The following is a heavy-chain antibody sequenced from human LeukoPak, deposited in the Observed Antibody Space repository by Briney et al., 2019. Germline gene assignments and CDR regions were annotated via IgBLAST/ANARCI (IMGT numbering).Heavy chain of an antibody. Sequence: ASVKVSCKASGYTFTADYMHWVRQAPGQGLDWMGWINPNSGDTNYAQKFQGRVTMTRDTSISTAYMELSSLGSDDTAVYYCARGQIASYYYSDYWGQGTLVTVSS. CDR2: INPNSGDT. D-gene: IGHD3-10*01. CDR1: GYTFTADY. CDR3: ARGQIASYYYSDY. J-gene: IGHJ4*02. V-gene: IGHV1-2*02.